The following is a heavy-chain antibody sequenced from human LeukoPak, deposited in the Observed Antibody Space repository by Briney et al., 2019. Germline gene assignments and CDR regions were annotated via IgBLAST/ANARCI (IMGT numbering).Heavy chain of an antibody. CDR3: ATNRNCGGDCYVFDY. CDR1: GFTFNNYA. J-gene: IGHJ4*02. CDR2: AVGSGSNT. V-gene: IGHV3-23*01. Sequence: GGSLRLSCAASGFTFNNYAMSWVRQAPGKGLEWVSTAVGSGSNTYYADSVKGRFTLSRDDSKNTLYLQMNSLSAEDTAVYYCATNRNCGGDCYVFDYWGQGTLVTVSS. D-gene: IGHD2-21*02.